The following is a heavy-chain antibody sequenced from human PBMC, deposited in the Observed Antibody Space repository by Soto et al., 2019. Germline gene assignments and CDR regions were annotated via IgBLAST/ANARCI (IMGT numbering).Heavy chain of an antibody. V-gene: IGHV2-5*01. J-gene: IGHJ4*02. D-gene: IGHD6-13*01. CDR1: GFSLTTRGMT. Sequence: SGPPLVNPTQTLTLTCTVSGFSLTTRGMTLGWIRQPPGKAPEWIALSTHYSPSLQSRLTFTEDTSKNQVVLTMTNMDPVDTATYYCTLRQDTSRGPIYWGQGIMVTVSS. CDR2: ST. CDR3: TLRQDTSRGPIY.